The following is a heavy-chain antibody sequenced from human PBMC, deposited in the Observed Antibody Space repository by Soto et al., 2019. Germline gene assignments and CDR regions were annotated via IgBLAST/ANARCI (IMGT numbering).Heavy chain of an antibody. V-gene: IGHV4-34*01. J-gene: IGHJ4*02. CDR2: INHSGST. D-gene: IGHD3-10*01. CDR3: ARRVYYGSGSLGY. Sequence: SETLSLTCAVYGGSFSGYYWSWIRQPPGKGLERIGEINHSGSTNYNPSLMSRVTISVDTSKNQFSLKLSSVTAADTAVYYCARRVYYGSGSLGYWGQGTLVTVSS. CDR1: GGSFSGYY.